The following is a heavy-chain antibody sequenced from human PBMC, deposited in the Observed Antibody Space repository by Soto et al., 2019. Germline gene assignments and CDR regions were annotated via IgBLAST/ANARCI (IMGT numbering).Heavy chain of an antibody. CDR1: GGSISSGGYY. Sequence: SETLSLTCTVSGGSISSGGYYWSWIRQHPGKGLEWIGYIYYSGSTYYNPSLKSRVTISVDTSKNQFSLKLSSVTAADTAVYYCARDLNLEDSSGWYGMDVWGQGTTVTVSS. V-gene: IGHV4-31*03. CDR2: IYYSGST. J-gene: IGHJ6*02. D-gene: IGHD6-19*01. CDR3: ARDLNLEDSSGWYGMDV.